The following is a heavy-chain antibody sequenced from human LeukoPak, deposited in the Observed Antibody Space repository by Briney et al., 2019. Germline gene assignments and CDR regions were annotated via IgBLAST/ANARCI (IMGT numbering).Heavy chain of an antibody. J-gene: IGHJ4*02. CDR2: ISAYNGNT. CDR3: ARTNLDCKNGVCYDY. V-gene: IGHV1-18*01. D-gene: IGHD2-8*01. CDR1: GYTFTSYG. Sequence: ASVKVSCKASGYTFTSYGISWVRQAPGQGLEWMGWISAYNGNTNYAQKLQGRVTMTTDTSTSTAYMDLRNLRSDDTAVYYCARTNLDCKNGVCYDYWGQGTPVTVSS.